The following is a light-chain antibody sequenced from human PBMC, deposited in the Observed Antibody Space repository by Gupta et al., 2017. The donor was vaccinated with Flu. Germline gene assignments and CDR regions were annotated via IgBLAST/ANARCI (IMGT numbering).Light chain of an antibody. CDR1: QSVLYTSNNKNY. V-gene: IGKV4-1*01. CDR3: QQFYSSPFT. J-gene: IGKJ4*01. CDR2: WAS. Sequence: NCKSSQSVLYTSNNKNYLAWYQQKPGQPPKLLIYWASTRESGVPDRFSGSGSGTDFTLTISSLQAEDVAVYYCQQFYSSPFTFGGGTKVEI.